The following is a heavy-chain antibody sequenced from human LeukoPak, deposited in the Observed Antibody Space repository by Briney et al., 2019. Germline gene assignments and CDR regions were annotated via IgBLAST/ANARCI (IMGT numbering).Heavy chain of an antibody. Sequence: SETLSLTCTVSGGSISSGSYYWSWIRQPAGKGLEWIGRIYTSGSTNYNPSLKSRVTISVDTSKNQFSLKLSSVTAADTAVYYCARALFYYYDSSGYFDYWGQGTLVTVSS. CDR1: GGSISSGSYY. CDR2: IYTSGST. J-gene: IGHJ4*02. D-gene: IGHD3-22*01. CDR3: ARALFYYYDSSGYFDY. V-gene: IGHV4-61*02.